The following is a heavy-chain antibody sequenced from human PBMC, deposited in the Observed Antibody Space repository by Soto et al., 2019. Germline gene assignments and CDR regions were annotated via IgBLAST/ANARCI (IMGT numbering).Heavy chain of an antibody. CDR3: TTANFCSGGSCYSGYFDY. V-gene: IGHV3-15*01. CDR1: GFTFSNAW. J-gene: IGHJ4*02. Sequence: EVQLVESGGGLVKPGGSLRLSCAASGFTFSNAWMSWVRQAPGKGLEWVGRIKSKTDGGTTDYAAPVKGRFTISRDDSKNTLYLQMNSLKTEDTAVCYCTTANFCSGGSCYSGYFDYWGQGTLVTVSS. CDR2: IKSKTDGGTT. D-gene: IGHD2-15*01.